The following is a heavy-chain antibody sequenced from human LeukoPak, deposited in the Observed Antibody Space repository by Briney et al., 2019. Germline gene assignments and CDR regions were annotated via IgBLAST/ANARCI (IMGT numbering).Heavy chain of an antibody. Sequence: SETLSLTCTVSGYSISSGYYWGWIRQPPGKGLEWIGSIYHSGNTYYNPSLKSRVTISVDTSKNQFSLKLSSVTAADTAVYYCARGRDGYNRRFDYWGQGTLVTVSS. CDR2: IYHSGNT. V-gene: IGHV4-38-2*02. CDR1: GYSISSGYY. J-gene: IGHJ4*02. D-gene: IGHD5-24*01. CDR3: ARGRDGYNRRFDY.